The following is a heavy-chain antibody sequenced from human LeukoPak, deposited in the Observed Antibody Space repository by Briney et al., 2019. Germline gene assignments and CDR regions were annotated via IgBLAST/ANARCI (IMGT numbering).Heavy chain of an antibody. CDR2: INPNSGGT. D-gene: IGHD1-1*01. Sequence: ASVKVSCKASGYTFTGYYMHWVRQAPGQGLEWMGWINPNSGGTNYAQKFQGRVTMTRDTSISTAYMELSSLRSEDTAVYYCATSLERPTPAQDDAFDIWGQGTMVTVSS. CDR3: ATSLERPTPAQDDAFDI. V-gene: IGHV1-2*02. J-gene: IGHJ3*02. CDR1: GYTFTGYY.